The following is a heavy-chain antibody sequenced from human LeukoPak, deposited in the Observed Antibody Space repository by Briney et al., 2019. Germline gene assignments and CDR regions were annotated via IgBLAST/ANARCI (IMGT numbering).Heavy chain of an antibody. CDR2: INPNSGGT. V-gene: IGHV1-2*02. Sequence: GASVKVSCKASGYTFTGYYMHWVRQAPGQGLEWMGWINPNSGGTNYAQKFQGRVTVTRDTSISTAYMELSRLRSDDTAVYYCARGREYYKWNYEDYWGQGTLVTVSS. CDR1: GYTFTGYY. CDR3: ARGREYYKWNYEDY. J-gene: IGHJ4*02. D-gene: IGHD1-7*01.